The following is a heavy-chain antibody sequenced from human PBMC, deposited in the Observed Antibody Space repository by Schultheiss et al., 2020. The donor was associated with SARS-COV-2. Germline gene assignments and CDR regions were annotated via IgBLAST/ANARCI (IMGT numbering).Heavy chain of an antibody. Sequence: GESLKISCAASGFTFSDYYMSWIRQAPGKGLEWVSYISSSGSTIYYADSVKGRFTISRDNAKNSLYLQMNSLRAEDTALYYCVRDLYSGSYHFDYWGQGTLVTVSS. D-gene: IGHD1-26*01. CDR3: VRDLYSGSYHFDY. V-gene: IGHV3-11*01. J-gene: IGHJ4*02. CDR1: GFTFSDYY. CDR2: ISSSGSTI.